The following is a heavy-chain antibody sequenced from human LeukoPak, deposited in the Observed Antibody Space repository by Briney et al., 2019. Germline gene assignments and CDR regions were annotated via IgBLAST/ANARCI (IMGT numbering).Heavy chain of an antibody. CDR3: ARLPFNYYDIGPWDY. Sequence: TLSLTCPVSGGSASSGGYYWRWIRQHPGKGLEWIGNIYYSGSTYYNSSLKSRVTISVDTSKNQFSLKLSSVTAADTAVYYCARLPFNYYDIGPWDYWGQGTLVTVSS. D-gene: IGHD3-22*01. V-gene: IGHV4-31*03. J-gene: IGHJ4*02. CDR2: IYYSGST. CDR1: GGSASSGGYY.